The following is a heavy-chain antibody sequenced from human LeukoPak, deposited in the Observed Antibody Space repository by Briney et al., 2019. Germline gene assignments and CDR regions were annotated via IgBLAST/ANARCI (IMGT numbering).Heavy chain of an antibody. D-gene: IGHD6-19*01. CDR1: GGSISTYY. Sequence: SETLSLTCTVSGGSISTYYWSWIRQPPGKGLEWIGYIYYSGSTNYNPSLKSRVTISIDTSKNQFSLKVSSVTAADTAVYYCAREGPFSSGWTGWFDPWGQGTLVTVSS. V-gene: IGHV4-59*01. CDR3: AREGPFSSGWTGWFDP. CDR2: IYYSGST. J-gene: IGHJ5*02.